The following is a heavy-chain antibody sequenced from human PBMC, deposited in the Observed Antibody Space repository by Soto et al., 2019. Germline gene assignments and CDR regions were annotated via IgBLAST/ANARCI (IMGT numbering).Heavy chain of an antibody. V-gene: IGHV4-59*08. CDR2: IHYTGSS. CDR1: GGSISGYY. J-gene: IGHJ5*02. D-gene: IGHD5-18*01. Sequence: QLQLQESGPGLVKPSETLSLTCPVSGGSISGYYWSWLRQPPGKGLEWIEFIHYTGSSNSNPSLKSRVTISVDTSKNQFSLKLSSVTAADTAVYYCARHSNEYRKSLDSWGQGTLVTVSS. CDR3: ARHSNEYRKSLDS.